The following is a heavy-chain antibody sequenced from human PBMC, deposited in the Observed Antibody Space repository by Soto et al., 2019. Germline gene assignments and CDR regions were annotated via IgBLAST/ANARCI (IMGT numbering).Heavy chain of an antibody. Sequence: SETLSLTCTVSGGSISSSSYYWCWIRQPPGKGLEWIGSIYYSGSTYYNPSLKSRVTISVDTSKNQFSLKLSSVTAADTAVYYCARSWGSPLSAVGPGYYGMDVWGQGTTVTVS. CDR3: ARSWGSPLSAVGPGYYGMDV. D-gene: IGHD3-16*01. J-gene: IGHJ6*02. CDR1: GGSISSSSYY. CDR2: IYYSGST. V-gene: IGHV4-39*01.